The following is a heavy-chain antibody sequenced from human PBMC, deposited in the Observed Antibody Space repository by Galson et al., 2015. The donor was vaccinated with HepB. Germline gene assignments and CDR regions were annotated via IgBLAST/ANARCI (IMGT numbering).Heavy chain of an antibody. Sequence: IGYIYYSGSTSYNPSLKSRVTISVDTSKNQFSLNLSSVTAADTAVYYCASQTYYYSGMDVWGPGTTVTVSS. J-gene: IGHJ6*02. V-gene: IGHV4-61*07. CDR2: IYYSGST. CDR3: ASQTYYYSGMDV.